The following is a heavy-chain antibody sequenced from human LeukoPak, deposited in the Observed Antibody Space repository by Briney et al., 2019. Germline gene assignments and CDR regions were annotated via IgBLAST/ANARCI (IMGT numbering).Heavy chain of an antibody. J-gene: IGHJ4*02. CDR1: GFTFGDYA. CDR2: IRKKGFGGTT. D-gene: IGHD2-8*01. CDR3: ARANCVNGVCYHFDY. V-gene: IGHV3-49*04. Sequence: GGSLRLSCTASGFTFGDYAMRWVRQAPGKGLEWVGFIRKKGFGGTTEYAASVKGRFTISRDDSNSIAYLQMNSLKTEDTAVYYCARANCVNGVCYHFDYWGQGTLVIVSS.